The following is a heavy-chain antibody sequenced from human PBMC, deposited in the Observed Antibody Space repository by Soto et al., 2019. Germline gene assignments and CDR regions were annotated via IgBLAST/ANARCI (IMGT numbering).Heavy chain of an antibody. J-gene: IGHJ4*02. CDR3: ANDRRAGGNYGFYSDC. CDR2: SSATGAGT. Sequence: EVQLLDSGGGLVQPGGSLRLSCAAAGFTFSSYGMTWVRQAPGKGLEWVSFSSATGAGTYYADSVKGRFTISRDNSKNTLYLQMTSLRADDTAVYYCANDRRAGGNYGFYSDCWGQGALVIVSS. D-gene: IGHD1-7*01. CDR1: GFTFSSYG. V-gene: IGHV3-23*01.